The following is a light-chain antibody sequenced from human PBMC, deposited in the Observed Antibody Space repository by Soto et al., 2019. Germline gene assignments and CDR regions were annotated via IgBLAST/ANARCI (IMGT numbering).Light chain of an antibody. V-gene: IGLV2-14*01. CDR1: SSDVGTYNY. CDR2: EVT. Sequence: QPVLTQPASVSGSPGQSITISCTGTSSDVGTYNYVSWYQQHPGKAPKVIIYEVTGRPSGVSNRFSGSKSGNTASLTISGLQAEDEADYYCTSYSTSSTPYVFGTGTKVTVL. J-gene: IGLJ1*01. CDR3: TSYSTSSTPYV.